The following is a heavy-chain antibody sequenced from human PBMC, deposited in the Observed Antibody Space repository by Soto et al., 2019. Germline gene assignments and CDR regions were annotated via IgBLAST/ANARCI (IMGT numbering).Heavy chain of an antibody. CDR1: GGCISGGGYS. CDR2: IYHSGST. J-gene: IGHJ6*02. D-gene: IGHD3-10*01. V-gene: IGHV4-30-2*01. CDR3: ARVLWLPNYYYYGMDV. Sequence: TSETLSLTCAVSGGCISGGGYSCNWIRQPPGKGLEWIGYIYHSGSTYYNPSLKSRVTISVDRSKNQFSLKLSSVTAADTAVYYCARVLWLPNYYYYGMDVWGQGTTVTVSS.